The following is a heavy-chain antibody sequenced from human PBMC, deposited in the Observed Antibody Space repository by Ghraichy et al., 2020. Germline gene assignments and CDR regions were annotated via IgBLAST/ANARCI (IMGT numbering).Heavy chain of an antibody. D-gene: IGHD6-19*01. CDR1: GFTFSSYG. CDR3: AKSVRYSSGWQFYYHYGMDV. J-gene: IGHJ6*02. V-gene: IGHV3-30*18. CDR2: ISYDGSNK. Sequence: LSLTCAASGFTFSSYGMHWVRQAPGKGLEWVAVISYDGSNKYYADSVKGRFTISRDNSKNTLYLQMNSLRAEDTAVYYCAKSVRYSSGWQFYYHYGMDVWGQGTTVTVSS.